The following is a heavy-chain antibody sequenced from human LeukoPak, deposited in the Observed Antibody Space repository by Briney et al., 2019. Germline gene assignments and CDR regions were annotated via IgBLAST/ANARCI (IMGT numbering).Heavy chain of an antibody. Sequence: SVKVSCKASGGTFSSYAISWVRQAPGQGLEWMGGIIPIFGTANYAQKFQGRVTITADESTSTAYMELSGLRSEDTAVYYCATTPRVTIFGVVIWWFDPWGQGTLVTVSS. CDR3: ATTPRVTIFGVVIWWFDP. D-gene: IGHD3-3*01. CDR1: GGTFSSYA. V-gene: IGHV1-69*01. J-gene: IGHJ5*02. CDR2: IIPIFGTA.